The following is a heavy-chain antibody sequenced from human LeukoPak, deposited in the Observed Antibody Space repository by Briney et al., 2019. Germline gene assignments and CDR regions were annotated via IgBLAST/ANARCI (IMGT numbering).Heavy chain of an antibody. D-gene: IGHD6-13*01. V-gene: IGHV4-38-2*02. J-gene: IGHJ5*02. CDR1: GYSISSGYY. Sequence: SETLSLTCTVSGYSISSGYYWGWIRQPPGKGLEWIGSIYHSGSTYYNPSLKSRVIISVDTSKNQFSLKLSSVTAADTAVYYCARVAAAGEVDPWGQGTLDTVSS. CDR2: IYHSGST. CDR3: ARVAAAGEVDP.